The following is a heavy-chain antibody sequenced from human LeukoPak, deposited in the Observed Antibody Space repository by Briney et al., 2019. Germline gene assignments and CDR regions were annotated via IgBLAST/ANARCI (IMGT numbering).Heavy chain of an antibody. D-gene: IGHD3-3*01. CDR3: AREGVTIFGVVNESPPFDY. J-gene: IGHJ4*02. CDR2: INHSGST. V-gene: IGHV4-34*01. Sequence: SETLSLTCAVYGGSFSGYYWSWIRQPPGKGLEWIGEINHSGSTNYNPSLKSRVTISVDTSKNQSSLKLSSVTAADTAVHYCAREGVTIFGVVNESPPFDYWGQGTLVTVSS. CDR1: GGSFSGYY.